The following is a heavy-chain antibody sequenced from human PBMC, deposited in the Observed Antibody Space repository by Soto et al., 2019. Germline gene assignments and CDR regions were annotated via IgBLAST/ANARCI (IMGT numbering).Heavy chain of an antibody. D-gene: IGHD6-19*01. CDR2: IIPIFGTA. Sequence: SVKVSCKASGGTFSSYAISWVRQAPGQGLEWMGGIIPIFGTANYAQKFQGRVTITADKSTSTAYMELSSLRSEDTTVYYCASLMAVAGKREADFDYWGQGTLVTVSS. J-gene: IGHJ4*02. CDR3: ASLMAVAGKREADFDY. V-gene: IGHV1-69*06. CDR1: GGTFSSYA.